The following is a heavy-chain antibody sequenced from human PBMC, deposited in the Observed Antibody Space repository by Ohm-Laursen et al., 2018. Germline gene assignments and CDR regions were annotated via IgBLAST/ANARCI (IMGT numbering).Heavy chain of an antibody. Sequence: SVKVSCNASGYTFTSYGISWVRQAPGQGLEWMGWISAYNGNTNYAQKLQGRVTMTTDTSTSTAYMELRSLRSDDTAVYYCARDYYDSSGYPPNWFDPWGQGTLVTVSS. CDR2: ISAYNGNT. CDR1: GYTFTSYG. CDR3: ARDYYDSSGYPPNWFDP. J-gene: IGHJ5*02. D-gene: IGHD3-22*01. V-gene: IGHV1-18*01.